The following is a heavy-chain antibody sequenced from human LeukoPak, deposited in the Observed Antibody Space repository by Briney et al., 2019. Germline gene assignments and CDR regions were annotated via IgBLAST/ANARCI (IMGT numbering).Heavy chain of an antibody. CDR1: GGSFSGYY. V-gene: IGHV4-34*01. CDR3: ARGLDYDFWSGHQSFADY. J-gene: IGHJ4*02. D-gene: IGHD3-3*01. Sequence: SETLSLTCAVYGGSFSGYYWSWIRQPPGKGLEWIGEINHSGSTNYNPSLKSRVTISVDTSKNQFSLKLSSVTAADTAVYYCARGLDYDFWSGHQSFADYWGLGTLVNVSS. CDR2: INHSGST.